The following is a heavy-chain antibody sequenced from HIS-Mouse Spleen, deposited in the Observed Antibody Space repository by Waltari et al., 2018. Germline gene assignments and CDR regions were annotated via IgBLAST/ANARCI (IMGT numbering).Heavy chain of an antibody. J-gene: IGHJ2*01. D-gene: IGHD6-13*01. CDR2: IYYSGGT. CDR3: AREIPYSSSWYDWYFDL. V-gene: IGHV4-39*07. Sequence: QLQLQESGPGLVKPSETLSLTCTVSGGSISSSSYYWGWIRQPPGKGLAWIGSIYYSGGTNYNPSLKSRVTISVDTSKNQFSLKLSSVNAADTAVYYCAREIPYSSSWYDWYFDLWGRGTLVTVSS. CDR1: GGSISSSSYY.